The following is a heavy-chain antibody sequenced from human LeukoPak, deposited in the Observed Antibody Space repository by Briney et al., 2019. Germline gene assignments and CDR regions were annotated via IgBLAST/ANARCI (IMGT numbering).Heavy chain of an antibody. J-gene: IGHJ4*02. D-gene: IGHD6-19*01. CDR3: ARGYTTGWYQDY. V-gene: IGHV4-59*08. CDR2: IYYSGST. Sequence: PSETLSLTCTVSGYSIIGGYYWSWIRQPPGKGLEWLGYIYYSGSTNYSPSLRSRVTISVDTSKNQFSLKLSSVTAADTAVYYCARGYTTGWYQDYWGQGTLVTVSS. CDR1: GYSIIGGYY.